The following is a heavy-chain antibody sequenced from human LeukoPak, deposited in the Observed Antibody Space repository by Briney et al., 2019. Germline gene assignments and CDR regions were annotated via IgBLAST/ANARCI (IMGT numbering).Heavy chain of an antibody. J-gene: IGHJ6*02. CDR2: IYSGGST. CDR3: ASPATRYFDWLLSSPQYYGMDV. V-gene: IGHV3-66*01. CDR1: GFTVSSNY. Sequence: GSLRLSCAASGFTVSSNYMSWVRQAPGKGLEWVSVIYSGGSTYYADSVKGRFTISRDNSKNTLYLQMNSLRAEDTAVYYCASPATRYFDWLLSSPQYYGMDVWGQGTTVTVSS. D-gene: IGHD3-9*01.